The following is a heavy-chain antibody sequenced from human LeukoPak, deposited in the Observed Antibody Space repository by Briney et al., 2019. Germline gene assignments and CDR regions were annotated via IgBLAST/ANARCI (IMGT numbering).Heavy chain of an antibody. CDR3: AKDREGMEPYFDY. D-gene: IGHD1-1*01. CDR1: GFTFSNYA. V-gene: IGHV3-23*01. Sequence: GGSLRLSCAASGFTFSNYAMSWVRQAPGKGLKWVSAISGSGSSPHYADSVKGRFTISRDNSKNTLYLQMNSLRAEDAAVYYCAKDREGMEPYFDYWGQGSLVTVSS. CDR2: ISGSGSSP. J-gene: IGHJ4*02.